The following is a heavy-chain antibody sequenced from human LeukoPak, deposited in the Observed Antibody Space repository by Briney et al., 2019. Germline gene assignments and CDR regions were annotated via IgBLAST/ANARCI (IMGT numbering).Heavy chain of an antibody. J-gene: IGHJ4*02. D-gene: IGHD5-24*01. CDR3: ARDWGSYNYDY. CDR2: IYYSGST. Sequence: SETLSLTCTVSGDSISSRSYYWGWIRQPPGKGLEWIGSIYYSGSTYYNPSLKSRVTISVDTSKNQFSLRLSSVTAADTAVYYCARDWGSYNYDYWGQGTLVTVSS. V-gene: IGHV4-39*07. CDR1: GDSISSRSYY.